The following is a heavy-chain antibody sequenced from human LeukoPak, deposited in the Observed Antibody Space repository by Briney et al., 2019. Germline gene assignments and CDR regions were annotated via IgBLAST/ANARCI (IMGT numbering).Heavy chain of an antibody. V-gene: IGHV1-2*02. CDR2: INSDSGGT. CDR1: GYTFIGDF. Sequence: GASVKVSCKASGYTFIGDFIHWVRQAPGQGLEWMGWINSDSGGTNYARRFQGRVTMTRDTSISTAYMGLSSLRSDDTAVFYCARGNIATRRGENWFDPWGQGTLVTVSS. CDR3: ARGNIATRRGENWFDP. J-gene: IGHJ5*02. D-gene: IGHD6-6*01.